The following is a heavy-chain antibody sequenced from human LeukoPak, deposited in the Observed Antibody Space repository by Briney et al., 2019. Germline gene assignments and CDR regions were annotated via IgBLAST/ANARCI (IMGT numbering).Heavy chain of an antibody. CDR1: GFTFSDTW. V-gene: IGHV3-74*01. J-gene: IGHJ4*02. CDR2: IRSDGSDT. CDR3: ATIGTGDYREDS. D-gene: IGHD3/OR15-3a*01. Sequence: GGSLRLSCAASGFTFSDTWMHWVRQAPGKGLVWASRIRSDGSDTRYAESVKGRFTISRDNVKNSLYLQMNSLRAEDTAVYYCATIGTGDYREDSWGQGTLVTVSS.